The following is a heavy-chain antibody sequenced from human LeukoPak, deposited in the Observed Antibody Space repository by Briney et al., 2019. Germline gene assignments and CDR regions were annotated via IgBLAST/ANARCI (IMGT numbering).Heavy chain of an antibody. D-gene: IGHD1-26*01. CDR1: GFTLSTHW. CDR3: ARRWYTGTYYYFDL. J-gene: IGHJ4*02. V-gene: IGHV3-74*01. Sequence: QPGGSLRLSCAASGFTLSTHWMHWVRQAPGKGLVWVSRINGDGTTTSYADSVKGRFTISRVNAKSTLYLEMDSLRAEDTAIYYCARRWYTGTYYYFDLWGQGTRVTVSS. CDR2: INGDGTTT.